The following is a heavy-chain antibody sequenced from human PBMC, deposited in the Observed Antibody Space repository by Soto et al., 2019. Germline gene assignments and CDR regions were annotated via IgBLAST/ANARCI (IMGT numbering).Heavy chain of an antibody. Sequence: SETLSLTCTVAGGSISSYYWSWIRQPPGKGLEWIGYIYYSGSTNYNPSLKSRVTISVDTSKNQFSLKLSSVTAADTAVYYCARRVESLYYYYGMDVWGQGTTVTVSS. CDR2: IYYSGST. V-gene: IGHV4-59*01. CDR3: ARRVESLYYYYGMDV. CDR1: GGSISSYY. J-gene: IGHJ6*02.